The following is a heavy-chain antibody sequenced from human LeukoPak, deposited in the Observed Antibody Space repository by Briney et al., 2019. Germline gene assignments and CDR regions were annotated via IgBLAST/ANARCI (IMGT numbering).Heavy chain of an antibody. D-gene: IGHD5-24*01. Sequence: SETLTLTCTVSGGSISHYYWSWIRQSPEKGLEWIGYIHDSGSTNYNPSLKSRVTISVDTSKNQFSLKLSSVTAADTAVYYCARLDAAAGRYLQFFYWGQGTLVTDSS. V-gene: IGHV4-59*08. J-gene: IGHJ4*02. CDR1: GGSISHYY. CDR2: IHDSGST. CDR3: ARLDAAAGRYLQFFY.